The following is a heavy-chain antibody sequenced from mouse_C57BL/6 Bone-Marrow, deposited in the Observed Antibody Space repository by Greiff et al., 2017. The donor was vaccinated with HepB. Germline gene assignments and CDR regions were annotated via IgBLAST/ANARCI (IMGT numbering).Heavy chain of an antibody. CDR3: TRDKDPVNSRGFAY. V-gene: IGHV5-9-1*02. Sequence: EVHLVESGEGLVKPGGSLKLSCAASGFTFSSYAMSWVRQTPEKRLEWVAYISSGGDYIYYADTVKGRFTISRDNARNTLYLQMSSLKSEDTAMYYCTRDKDPVNSRGFAYWGQGTLVTVSS. CDR2: ISSGGDYI. D-gene: IGHD1-1*01. J-gene: IGHJ3*01. CDR1: GFTFSSYA.